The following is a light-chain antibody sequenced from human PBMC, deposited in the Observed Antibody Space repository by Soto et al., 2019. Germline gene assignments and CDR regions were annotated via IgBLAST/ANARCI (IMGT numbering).Light chain of an antibody. CDR3: NQRSNWPPLLT. Sequence: EIVLTQSPATLSLSPGERATLSCSASQSVSSYLAWYQQKPGQAPRLLIYDASNSATGIPARFSGSGSGTDFTLTISSLEPADFAVYYCNQRSNWPPLLTFGGGKKGEIK. V-gene: IGKV3-11*01. CDR2: DAS. J-gene: IGKJ4*01. CDR1: QSVSSY.